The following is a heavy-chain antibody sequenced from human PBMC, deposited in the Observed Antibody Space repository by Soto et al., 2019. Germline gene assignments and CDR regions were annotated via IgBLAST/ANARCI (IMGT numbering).Heavy chain of an antibody. CDR1: GFTFSNYA. Sequence: VQLLDSGGGLVQPGGSLRLSCAASGFTFSNYAMTWVRQGPGKGLEWVSGISGSGGRSYYADSVKGRFTISRDNSKSTLYLTMNSMRAEDTAVYYCAKAYFVWSSEQPYYFDYWGQGTLVTVSS. CDR2: ISGSGGRS. D-gene: IGHD3-16*01. J-gene: IGHJ4*02. CDR3: AKAYFVWSSEQPYYFDY. V-gene: IGHV3-23*01.